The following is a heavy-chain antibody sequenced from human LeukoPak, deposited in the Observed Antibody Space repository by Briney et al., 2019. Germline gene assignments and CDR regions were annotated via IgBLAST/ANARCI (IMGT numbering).Heavy chain of an antibody. CDR1: GGSTSNYY. CDR2: IYYSGSP. J-gene: IGHJ4*02. D-gene: IGHD2-21*02. CDR3: ARDVVVTDY. Sequence: SETLSLTCTVSGGSTSNYYWSWIRQPPGKGLELIGFIYYSGSPNYNPSLKSRVTISVDSSKNQFSLRLSSVTPADTAVYYCARDVVVTDYWGQGTLVTVSS. V-gene: IGHV4-59*01.